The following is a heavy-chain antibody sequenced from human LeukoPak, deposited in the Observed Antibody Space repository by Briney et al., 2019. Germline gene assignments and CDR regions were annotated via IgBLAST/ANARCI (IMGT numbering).Heavy chain of an antibody. CDR2: ISSNGGST. Sequence: GGSLRLSCAASGFTFSSYAMHWVRQAPGKGLEYVSAISSNGGSTYYANSVKGRFTISRDNSKNTLYLQMGSLRAEDMAVYYCAREPITPDDAFDIWGQGTMVTVSS. V-gene: IGHV3-64*01. D-gene: IGHD5-24*01. CDR3: AREPITPDDAFDI. CDR1: GFTFSSYA. J-gene: IGHJ3*02.